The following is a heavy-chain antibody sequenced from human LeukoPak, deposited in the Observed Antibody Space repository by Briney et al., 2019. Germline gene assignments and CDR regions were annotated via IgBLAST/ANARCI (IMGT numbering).Heavy chain of an antibody. V-gene: IGHV3-9*01. CDR1: GFTFDDYA. Sequence: GRSLRLSCAGSGFTFDDYATHWVRQTLGKGLERVSGISWNSGNIAYADFVGGRFSISRDNAKNSLSLQMNSLSDEDTAVYYCAKDAYGGATFFYYMDVWGKGTTVTVSS. CDR2: ISWNSGNI. J-gene: IGHJ6*03. D-gene: IGHD2/OR15-2a*01. CDR3: AKDAYGGATFFYYMDV.